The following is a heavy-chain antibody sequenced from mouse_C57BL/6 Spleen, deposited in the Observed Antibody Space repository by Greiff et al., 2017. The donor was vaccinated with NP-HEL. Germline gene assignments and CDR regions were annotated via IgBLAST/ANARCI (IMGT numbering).Heavy chain of an antibody. V-gene: IGHV1-69*01. J-gene: IGHJ1*01. CDR2: IDPSDSYT. CDR3: ARSDYASSGYSFDV. CDR1: GYTFTSYW. Sequence: QVQLQQPGAELVMPGASVKLSCKASGYTFTSYWMHWVKQRPGQGLEWIGEIDPSDSYTNYNQKFKGKSTLTVDKSSRTAYLPLSSPTSEDSALYSCARSDYASSGYSFDVWGPGTTVTVSS. D-gene: IGHD3-1*01.